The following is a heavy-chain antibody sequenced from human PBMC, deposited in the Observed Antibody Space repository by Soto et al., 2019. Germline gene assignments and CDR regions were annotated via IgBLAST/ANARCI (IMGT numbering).Heavy chain of an antibody. CDR3: AKPVGGPSIAALGGVAT. CDR1: GFTFSSYA. V-gene: IGHV3-23*01. D-gene: IGHD6-6*01. Sequence: PGGSLRLSCAASGFTFSSYAMSWVRQAPGKGLEWVSAISGSGGSTYYADSVKGRFTISRDNSKNTLYLQMNSLRAEDTAVYYCAKPVGGPSIAALGGVATWSQGTLVTVSS. J-gene: IGHJ5*02. CDR2: ISGSGGST.